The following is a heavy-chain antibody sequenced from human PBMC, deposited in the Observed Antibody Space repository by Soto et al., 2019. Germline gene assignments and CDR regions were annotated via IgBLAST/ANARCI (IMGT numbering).Heavy chain of an antibody. J-gene: IGHJ3*01. V-gene: IGHV3-48*01. CDR1: GFRFSIYS. CDR2: MTSDSKTI. D-gene: IGHD1-1*01. Sequence: GGSLRLSCVASGFRFSIYSMNWVRQAPGKGLEWVSYMTSDSKTIHYADSVRGRFTISRDNAKNSVYLQMNRLRVEDTALYYCTRGVEYGFDFWGQGTMVTVSS. CDR3: TRGVEYGFDF.